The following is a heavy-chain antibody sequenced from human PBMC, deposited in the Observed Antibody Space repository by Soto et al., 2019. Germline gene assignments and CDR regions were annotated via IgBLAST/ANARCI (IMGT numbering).Heavy chain of an antibody. V-gene: IGHV4-34*01. CDR1: GGSFSGYY. D-gene: IGHD6-19*01. CDR3: ARGPNETVAGTESNWFDP. Sequence: SETLSLTCAVYGGSFSGYYWSWIRQPPGKGLEWIGEINHSGSTNYNPSLKSRVTISVDTSKNQFSLKLSSVTAADTAVYYCARGPNETVAGTESNWFDPWGQGTLVTVSS. J-gene: IGHJ5*02. CDR2: INHSGST.